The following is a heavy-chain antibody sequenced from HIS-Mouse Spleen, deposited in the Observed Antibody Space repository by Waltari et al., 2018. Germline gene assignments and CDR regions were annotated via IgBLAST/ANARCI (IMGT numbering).Heavy chain of an antibody. CDR2: IYYSGST. CDR1: GCSIISSSYY. D-gene: IGHD6-13*01. V-gene: IGHV4-39*07. CDR3: AREIPYSSSWYDWYFDL. Sequence: QLQLQESGPGLVKPSETLSLTCTVSGCSIISSSYYLGWIRQPPGKGLEWIGSIYYSGSTYYNPSLKSRVTISVDTSKNQFSLKLSSVTAADTAVYYCAREIPYSSSWYDWYFDLWGRGTLVTVSS. J-gene: IGHJ2*01.